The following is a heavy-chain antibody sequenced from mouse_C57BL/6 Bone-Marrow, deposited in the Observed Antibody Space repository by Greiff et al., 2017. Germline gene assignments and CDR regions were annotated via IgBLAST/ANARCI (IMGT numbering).Heavy chain of an antibody. CDR3: ARERDYYGSRNAMDY. CDR1: GYAFTHYL. V-gene: IGHV1-54*01. Sequence: QVQLQQSGAELVRPGTSVKVSCKASGYAFTHYLIEWVKQRPGQGLEWIGVINPGSGGTNYNEKFKGKATLTADKSSSTAYMQLSSLTSEDSAVYFCARERDYYGSRNAMDYWGQGTSVTVSS. D-gene: IGHD1-1*01. CDR2: INPGSGGT. J-gene: IGHJ4*01.